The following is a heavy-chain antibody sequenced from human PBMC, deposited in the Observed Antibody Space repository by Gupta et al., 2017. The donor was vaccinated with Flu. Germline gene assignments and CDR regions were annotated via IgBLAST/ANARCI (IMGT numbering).Heavy chain of an antibody. J-gene: IGHJ4*02. Sequence: EVQLVESGGGLLPPGGPLRLSCPASALPVSSNYMSWVRQAPGKGLEWVSVIYSGGSTYYADSVKGRFTISRDNSKNTLYLQMNSLRAEDTAVYYCARASVAGCFDYWGQGTLVTVSS. D-gene: IGHD6-19*01. CDR1: ALPVSSNY. CDR3: ARASVAGCFDY. CDR2: IYSGGST. V-gene: IGHV3-53*01.